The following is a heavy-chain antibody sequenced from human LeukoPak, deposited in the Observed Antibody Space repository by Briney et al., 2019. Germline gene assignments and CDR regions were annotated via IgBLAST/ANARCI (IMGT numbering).Heavy chain of an antibody. D-gene: IGHD3-10*01. CDR1: GYPFTTYG. V-gene: IGHV1-18*01. Sequence: ASVKVPCKASGYPFTTYGISWMRQAPGQGLEWMGWISAYNGNTNYAHNLQGRVAMTTDTSTSTAYMELRSLRSDDTAVYYCARYYGSGTYYNFFDYWGQGTLVTVSS. J-gene: IGHJ4*02. CDR2: ISAYNGNT. CDR3: ARYYGSGTYYNFFDY.